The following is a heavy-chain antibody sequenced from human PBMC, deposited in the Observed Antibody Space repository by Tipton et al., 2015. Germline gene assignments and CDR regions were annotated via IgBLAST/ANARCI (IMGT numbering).Heavy chain of an antibody. D-gene: IGHD2-15*01. CDR2: ISYDGSHG. V-gene: IGHV3-30*03. Sequence: RSLRLSCAASGFTFSRYDIHWVRQAPGKGLEWVAVISYDGSHGFYADSVKGRFTISRENSKNTLYLQMDSLRTEDTAVYYCARDRVVVPAMAENNWVDPWGQGTLVTVSS. CDR3: ARDRVVVPAMAENNWVDP. J-gene: IGHJ5*02. CDR1: GFTFSRYD.